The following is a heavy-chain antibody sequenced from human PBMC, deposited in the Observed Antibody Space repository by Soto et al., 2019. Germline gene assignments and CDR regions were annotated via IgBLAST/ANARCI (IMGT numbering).Heavy chain of an antibody. D-gene: IGHD2-2*01. Sequence: GGSLRLSCAASGFTFSSYAMSWVRQAPGKGLEWVSAISGSGGSTYYADSVKGRFTISRDNSKNTLYLQMNSLRAEDTAVYYCAKDLGLGVVVPAAINFVAAAGTFDYWGQGTLVTVSS. CDR3: AKDLGLGVVVPAAINFVAAAGTFDY. CDR1: GFTFSSYA. V-gene: IGHV3-23*01. J-gene: IGHJ4*02. CDR2: ISGSGGST.